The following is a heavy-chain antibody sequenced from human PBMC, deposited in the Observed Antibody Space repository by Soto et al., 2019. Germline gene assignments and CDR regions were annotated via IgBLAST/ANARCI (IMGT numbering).Heavy chain of an antibody. V-gene: IGHV3-23*01. CDR1: GFTFSSYA. CDR2: ISGSGGST. J-gene: IGHJ6*02. Sequence: GGSLRLSCAASGFTFSSYAMSWVRQAPGKGLEWVSAISGSGGSTYYADSVKGRFTISRDNSKNTLYLQMNSLRAEDTAPYYCASRSERIAVAGTPYYYYYGMDVWGQGTTVTVSS. D-gene: IGHD6-19*01. CDR3: ASRSERIAVAGTPYYYYYGMDV.